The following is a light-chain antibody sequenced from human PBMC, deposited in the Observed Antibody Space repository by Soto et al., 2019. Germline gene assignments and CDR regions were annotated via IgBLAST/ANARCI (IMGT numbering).Light chain of an antibody. Sequence: QSVLTQPASVSGSPGQSITISCSGTSSDVGAYNYVSWHQQHPGKVPKIMIYDVSSRPSGVSNRFSGSKSGNTASLTISGLQAEDEADYYCSSYTTSNTHVFGSGTKVTV. V-gene: IGLV2-14*01. J-gene: IGLJ1*01. CDR2: DVS. CDR3: SSYTTSNTHV. CDR1: SSDVGAYNY.